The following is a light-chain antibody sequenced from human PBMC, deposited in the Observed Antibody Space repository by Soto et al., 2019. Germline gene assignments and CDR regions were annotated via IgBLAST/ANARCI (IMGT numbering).Light chain of an antibody. CDR3: QQTLFEHYN. Sequence: DIQMTQSTSSLSASVGDPVIITCRASENLSNYLNWFRQTPVRAPELLIYFSSTLQIGVPSRFSGRGSGTDFSLTIDSLQPEDTGTYFWQQTLFEHYNFGPGTQAEFK. CDR2: FSS. V-gene: IGKV1-39*01. CDR1: ENLSNY. J-gene: IGKJ3*01.